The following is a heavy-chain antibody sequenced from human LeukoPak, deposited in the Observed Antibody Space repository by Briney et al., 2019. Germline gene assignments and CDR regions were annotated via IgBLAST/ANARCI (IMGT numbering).Heavy chain of an antibody. CDR3: ASIWAAAGTWAFDI. Sequence: SETLSLTCTVSGGSISSYYWSWIRQPPGKGLEWIGYIYYSGSTKYNPSLKSRVTISVDTSKNQFSLKLSSVTAADTAVYYCASIWAAAGTWAFDIWGQGTMVTVSS. J-gene: IGHJ3*02. V-gene: IGHV4-59*12. D-gene: IGHD6-13*01. CDR2: IYYSGST. CDR1: GGSISSYY.